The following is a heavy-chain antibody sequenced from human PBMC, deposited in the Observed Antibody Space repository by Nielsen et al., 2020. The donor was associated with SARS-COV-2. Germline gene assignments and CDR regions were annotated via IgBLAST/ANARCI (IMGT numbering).Heavy chain of an antibody. Sequence: LKISCAASGFSFSDYYMSWVRQAPGKGLEWVSYISSSSSYTDYADSVKGRFTISRDNAKNTLYLQMNSLRAEDTAVYYCARDFYGSGSFPDYWGQGTLVTVSS. CDR3: ARDFYGSGSFPDY. D-gene: IGHD3-10*01. J-gene: IGHJ4*02. CDR1: GFSFSDYY. V-gene: IGHV3-11*06. CDR2: ISSSSSYT.